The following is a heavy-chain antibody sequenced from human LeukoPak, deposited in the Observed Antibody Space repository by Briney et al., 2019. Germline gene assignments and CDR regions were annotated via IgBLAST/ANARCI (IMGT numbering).Heavy chain of an antibody. D-gene: IGHD2-2*01. V-gene: IGHV4-31*03. CDR2: IYYSGST. Sequence: SETLSPTCTVSGGSISSGGYYWSWIRQHPGKGLEWIGYIYYSGSTYYNPSLKSRVTISVDTSKNQFSLKLSSVTAADTAVYYCARESTGRGYFDYWGQGTLVTVSS. CDR1: GGSISSGGYY. CDR3: ARESTGRGYFDY. J-gene: IGHJ4*02.